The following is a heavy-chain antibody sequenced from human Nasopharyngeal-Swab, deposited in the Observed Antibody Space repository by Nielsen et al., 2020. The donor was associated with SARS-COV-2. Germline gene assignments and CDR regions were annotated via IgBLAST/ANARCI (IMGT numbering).Heavy chain of an antibody. D-gene: IGHD3-10*01. J-gene: IGHJ4*02. CDR3: AKEGAYGKGFGELFLDY. CDR2: ISWNSGSI. V-gene: IGHV3-9*03. Sequence: SLKISCAAFGFTFDDYAMHWVRQAPGKGLEWVSGISWNSGSIGYADSVKGRFTISRDNAKNSLYLQMNSLRAEDMALYYCAKEGAYGKGFGELFLDYWGQGTLVTVSS. CDR1: GFTFDDYA.